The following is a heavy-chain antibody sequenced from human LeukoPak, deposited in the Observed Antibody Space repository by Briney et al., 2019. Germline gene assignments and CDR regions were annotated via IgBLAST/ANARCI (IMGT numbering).Heavy chain of an antibody. V-gene: IGHV4-61*02. CDR3: ARGGRVTMVRGVVKSWFDP. Sequence: PSETLSLTCTVSGGSISSGSYYWSWIRQPAGKGLEWIGRIYTSGSTNYNPSLKSRVTISVDTSKNQFSLKLSSVTAADTAVYYCARGGRVTMVRGVVKSWFDPWGQGTLVTVSS. CDR2: IYTSGST. CDR1: GGSISSGSYY. J-gene: IGHJ5*02. D-gene: IGHD3-10*01.